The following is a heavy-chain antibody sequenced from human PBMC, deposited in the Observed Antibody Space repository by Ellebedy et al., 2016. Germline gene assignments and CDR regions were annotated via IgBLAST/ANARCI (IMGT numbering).Heavy chain of an antibody. V-gene: IGHV1-18*01. Sequence: ASVKVSCKASGYTFTSYGISWVRQAPGQGLEWMGWISAYNGNTNYAQKFQGRVTITADKSTSTAYMELSSLRSEDTAVYYCATSSTSKAMYSSGWYLGYWGQGTLVTVSS. CDR3: ATSSTSKAMYSSGWYLGY. CDR1: GYTFTSYG. D-gene: IGHD6-19*01. CDR2: ISAYNGNT. J-gene: IGHJ4*02.